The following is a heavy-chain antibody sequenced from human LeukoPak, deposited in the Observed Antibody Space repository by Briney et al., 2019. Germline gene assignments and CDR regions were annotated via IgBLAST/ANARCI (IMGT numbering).Heavy chain of an antibody. J-gene: IGHJ4*02. CDR2: IKQDGSEK. V-gene: IGHV3-7*01. D-gene: IGHD7-27*01. CDR3: ARDRWGSLPY. CDR1: GFTFSSYS. Sequence: GGSLRLSCAASGFTFSSYSMTWVRQAPGKGLEWVANIKQDGSEKYYVDSVKGRFTISRDNAKNSLYLQMNSLRAEDTAVYYCARDRWGSLPYWGQGTLVTVSS.